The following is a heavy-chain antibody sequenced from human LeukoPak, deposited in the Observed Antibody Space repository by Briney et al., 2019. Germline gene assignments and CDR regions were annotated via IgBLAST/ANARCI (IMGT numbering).Heavy chain of an antibody. CDR2: INSDGSST. J-gene: IGHJ4*02. D-gene: IGHD6-19*01. CDR1: GFSFNSYW. Sequence: PGGSLRLSCAASGFSFNSYWMHWVRQAPGKGLVWVSRINSDGSSTSYAGSVKGRFTISRDNAKNTLYLQMNSLRAEDTAVYYCARDTYTSGWYDYWGQGTLVTVSS. CDR3: ARDTYTSGWYDY. V-gene: IGHV3-74*01.